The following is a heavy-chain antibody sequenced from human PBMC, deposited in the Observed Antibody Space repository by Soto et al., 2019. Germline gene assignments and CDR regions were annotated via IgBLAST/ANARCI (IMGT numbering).Heavy chain of an antibody. Sequence: ASVKVSCKASGYTFSGFYMHWVRQAPGQGLEWMGWINPNSGGTKSAEKFQGRVTMTRDTSISTAYMELSRLTSDDTAVYYCASAAVTGGGAFDICGQGTMVTVSS. CDR3: ASAAVTGGGAFDI. D-gene: IGHD6-19*01. V-gene: IGHV1-2*02. J-gene: IGHJ3*02. CDR2: INPNSGGT. CDR1: GYTFSGFY.